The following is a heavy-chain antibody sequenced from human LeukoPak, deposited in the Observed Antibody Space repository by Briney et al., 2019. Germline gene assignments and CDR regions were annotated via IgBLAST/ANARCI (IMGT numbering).Heavy chain of an antibody. D-gene: IGHD3-9*01. Sequence: PGGSLRLSCTASGFTFSSYGMHWVRQAPGKGLEWVAFIRYDGSNKYYADSVKGRFTISRDNSKNTLYLQMNSLRAEDTAVYYCARDDVLRYFDWLPPFDYWGQGTLVTVSS. CDR2: IRYDGSNK. CDR3: ARDDVLRYFDWLPPFDY. J-gene: IGHJ4*02. V-gene: IGHV3-30*02. CDR1: GFTFSSYG.